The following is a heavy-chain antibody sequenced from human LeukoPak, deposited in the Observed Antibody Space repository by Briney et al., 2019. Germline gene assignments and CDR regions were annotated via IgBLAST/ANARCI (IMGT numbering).Heavy chain of an antibody. CDR2: IYYSGST. D-gene: IGHD6-13*01. V-gene: IGHV4-39*07. J-gene: IGHJ4*02. Sequence: WVRQAPGKGLEWIGSIYYSGSTYYNPSLKSRVIISVDTSKNLFSLKLSSVTAADTAVYYCARDYSGYYFDYWGQGTLVTVSS. CDR3: ARDYSGYYFDY.